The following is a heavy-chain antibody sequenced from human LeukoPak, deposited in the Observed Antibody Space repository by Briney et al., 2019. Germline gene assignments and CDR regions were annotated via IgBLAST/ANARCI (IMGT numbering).Heavy chain of an antibody. V-gene: IGHV4-59*01. CDR2: IYYSGST. CDR3: ARGVNSGYFDY. J-gene: IGHJ4*02. D-gene: IGHD1-26*01. CDR1: GVSISGYY. Sequence: SETLSLTCTVSGVSISGYYWSWIRQPPGKGLEWIGYIYYSGSTHYNPSLKSRVTISVDTSKNQFSLKLTSVTAADTAVYYCARGVNSGYFDYCGQGTLVTVSS.